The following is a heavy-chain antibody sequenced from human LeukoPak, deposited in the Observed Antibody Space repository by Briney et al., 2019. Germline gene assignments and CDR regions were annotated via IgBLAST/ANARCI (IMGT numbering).Heavy chain of an antibody. Sequence: PGGSLRLSCAASGFTFSNVWMTWVRRAPGKGLECVGRIKTTTVGGTTDYAAPVKGRFTISRDDSKNMVYLQMKSLQTEDTAVYYCTTDFFQGYSGSWGQGTLVTVSS. D-gene: IGHD5-12*01. J-gene: IGHJ5*02. CDR3: TTDFFQGYSGS. V-gene: IGHV3-15*01. CDR2: IKTTTVGGTT. CDR1: GFTFSNVW.